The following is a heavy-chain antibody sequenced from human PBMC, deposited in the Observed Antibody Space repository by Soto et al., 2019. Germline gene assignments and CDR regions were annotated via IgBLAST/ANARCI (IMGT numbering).Heavy chain of an antibody. J-gene: IGHJ6*03. CDR1: GFTFSSYG. V-gene: IGHV3-33*01. CDR2: IWYDGSNK. CDR3: ARASVPQWPGNYYYMDV. D-gene: IGHD6-19*01. Sequence: GGSLRLSCAASGFTFSSYGMHWVRQAPGKGLEWVAVIWYDGSNKYYADSVKGRFTISRDNSKNTLYLQMNSLRAEDTAVYYCARASVPQWPGNYYYMDVWGKGTTVTVSS.